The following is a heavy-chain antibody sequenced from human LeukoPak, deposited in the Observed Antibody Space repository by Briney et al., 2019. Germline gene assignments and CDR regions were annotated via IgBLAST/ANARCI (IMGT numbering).Heavy chain of an antibody. CDR1: GGSFSTYY. CDR2: INHSGST. Sequence: PSETLSLTCAIYGGSFSTYYWNWIRQPPGKGLEWIGEINHSGSTNYNPSLKSRVTLSVDTSKNQFSLKLSSVTAADTAVYYCAIDTSGRFYWGQGTLVTVSS. J-gene: IGHJ4*02. CDR3: AIDTSGRFY. V-gene: IGHV4-34*01. D-gene: IGHD6-19*01.